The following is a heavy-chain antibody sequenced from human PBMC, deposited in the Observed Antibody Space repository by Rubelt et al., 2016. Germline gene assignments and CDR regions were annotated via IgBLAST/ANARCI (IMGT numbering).Heavy chain of an antibody. CDR1: GGSISSSSYY. CDR2: SYYSGST. J-gene: IGHJ4*02. D-gene: IGHD6-19*01. CDR3: ARLSSGWYYFDY. Sequence: QLQLQESGPGLVKPSESLSLTCTVSGGSISSSSYYWGWIRQPPGKGLEGIGSSYYSGSTYYNPSLKSRVTISVDTSKNQFSLKLSSVTAADTAVYYCARLSSGWYYFDYWGQGTLVTVSS. V-gene: IGHV4-39*01.